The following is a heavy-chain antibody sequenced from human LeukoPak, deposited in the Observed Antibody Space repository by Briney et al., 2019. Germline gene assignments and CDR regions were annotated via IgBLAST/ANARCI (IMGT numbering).Heavy chain of an antibody. J-gene: IGHJ3*02. V-gene: IGHV4-38-2*02. CDR2: IYYSGST. CDR3: ARWEVRLNAFEM. CDR1: GYSISSGYY. D-gene: IGHD3-10*01. Sequence: SETLSLTCTVSGYSISSGYYWGWIRQPPGKGLEWIGYIYYSGSTNYNPSLKSRVTISVDTSKNQFSLSLSSVTAADTAVYYCARWEVRLNAFEMWGQGTMVTVSS.